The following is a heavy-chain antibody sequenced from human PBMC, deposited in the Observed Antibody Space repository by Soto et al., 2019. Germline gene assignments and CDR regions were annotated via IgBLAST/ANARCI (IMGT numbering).Heavy chain of an antibody. CDR2: ISSSSSYI. D-gene: IGHD3-10*01. V-gene: IGHV3-21*01. Sequence: VQLVESGGGLVKPGGSLRLSCAASGFTFSSYSMNWVRQAPGKGLEWVSSISSSSSYIYYADSVKGRFTISRDNAKNSRYLQMNRLRAEDMAVYYCERYGTYYYGSGSPFDYWGQGALVTVSS. CDR3: ERYGTYYYGSGSPFDY. J-gene: IGHJ4*02. CDR1: GFTFSSYS.